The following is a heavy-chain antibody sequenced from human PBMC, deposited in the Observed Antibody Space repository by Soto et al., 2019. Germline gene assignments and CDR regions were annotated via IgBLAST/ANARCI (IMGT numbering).Heavy chain of an antibody. J-gene: IGHJ4*02. V-gene: IGHV4-31*03. D-gene: IGHD5-12*01. CDR3: ARDGYGGSDY. CDR1: GGSISSGGYY. CDR2: IYYSGST. Sequence: SETLSLTCTVSGGSISSGGYYWSWIRQHPGKGLEWIGYIYYSGSTYYNPSLKSRVTISVDTSKNQFSLKLSSVTAADTAGYYCARDGYGGSDYWGQGTLVTVSA.